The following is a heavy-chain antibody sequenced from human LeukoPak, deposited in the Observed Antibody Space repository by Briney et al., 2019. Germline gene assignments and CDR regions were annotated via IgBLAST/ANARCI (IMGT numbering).Heavy chain of an antibody. J-gene: IGHJ3*02. CDR2: ITSSGSTI. CDR1: GFTFSSYS. Sequence: QPGGSLRLSCAPSGFTFSSYSMNWVRQAPGKGLEWVSYITSSGSTIYYADSVKGRFTISRDNAKNSLFLQMNSLRAEDTAVYYCAREPRGYAFDIWGQGTLVTVSS. CDR3: AREPRGYAFDI. V-gene: IGHV3-48*01.